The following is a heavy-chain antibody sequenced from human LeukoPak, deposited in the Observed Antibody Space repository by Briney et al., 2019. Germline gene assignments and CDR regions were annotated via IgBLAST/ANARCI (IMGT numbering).Heavy chain of an antibody. CDR1: GDSV. V-gene: IGHV6-1*01. Sequence: SQTLSLTCAISGDSVRQSPSSGLEWLGRTYYRSKWYNDYAVSVKGRITISADTSKNQFSLQLNSVTPEDTAVYYCARSISGLGDWGQGTLVTVSS. CDR3: ARSISGLGD. D-gene: IGHD3-16*01. J-gene: IGHJ4*02. CDR2: TYYRSKWYN.